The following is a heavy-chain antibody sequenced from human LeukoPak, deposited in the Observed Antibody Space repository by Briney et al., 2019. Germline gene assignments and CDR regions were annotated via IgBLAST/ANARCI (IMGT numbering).Heavy chain of an antibody. CDR3: ARDGRNGYEDDY. CDR2: ISWNSGSI. D-gene: IGHD5-12*01. Sequence: GGSLRLSCAASGFTFDDYAMHWVRQAPGKGLEWVSGISWNSGSIGYADSVKGRFTISRDNAKNSLFLQMNSLRAEDTAVYYCARDGRNGYEDDYWGQGTLVTVSS. V-gene: IGHV3-9*01. CDR1: GFTFDDYA. J-gene: IGHJ4*02.